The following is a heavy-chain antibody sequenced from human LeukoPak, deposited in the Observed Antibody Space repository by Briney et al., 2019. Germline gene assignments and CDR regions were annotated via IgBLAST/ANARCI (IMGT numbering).Heavy chain of an antibody. CDR1: GFTFSTST. D-gene: IGHD4/OR15-4a*01. CDR2: ISGSSDHI. Sequence: GGSLRLSCAASGFTFSTSTMSWFRQAPGKGLEWVSSISGSSDHIYYADSVKGRFTISRDNAKYSLYLQMNRLRAEDTAVYYCARIPNSANFPNWFDPWGQGILVTVSS. CDR3: ARIPNSANFPNWFDP. V-gene: IGHV3-21*01. J-gene: IGHJ5*02.